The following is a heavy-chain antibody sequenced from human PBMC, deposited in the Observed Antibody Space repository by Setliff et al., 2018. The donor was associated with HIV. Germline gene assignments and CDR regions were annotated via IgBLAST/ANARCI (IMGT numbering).Heavy chain of an antibody. J-gene: IGHJ4*02. Sequence: SETLSLTCVVSGYSISSGSYYWSWIRQHPGKGLEYIGCLYFRGTTHYNPSLKSRVDISVDASNNQFSLHLSSVTAADTAVYFCARGGIQLPDFWGQGRLVTVSS. CDR3: ARGGIQLPDF. V-gene: IGHV4-31*11. CDR1: GYSISSGSYY. D-gene: IGHD1-1*01. CDR2: LYFRGTT.